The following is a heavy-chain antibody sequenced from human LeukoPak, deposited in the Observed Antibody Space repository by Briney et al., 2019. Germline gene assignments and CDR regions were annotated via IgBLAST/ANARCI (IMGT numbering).Heavy chain of an antibody. CDR2: ISYDGNNK. V-gene: IGHV3-30*03. Sequence: GGSLRLSCAASGFTFSSYGMYWVRQAPGKGLEWVAVISYDGNNKYYADSVKGRFPISRDNSKNTLYLQMNSLRAEDTAVYYCARESLISSWYGFDYWGQGALVTVSS. D-gene: IGHD6-13*01. CDR3: ARESLISSWYGFDY. CDR1: GFTFSSYG. J-gene: IGHJ4*02.